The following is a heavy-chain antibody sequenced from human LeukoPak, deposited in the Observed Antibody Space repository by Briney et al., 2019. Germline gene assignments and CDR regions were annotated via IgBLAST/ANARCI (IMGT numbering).Heavy chain of an antibody. D-gene: IGHD3-3*01. CDR3: AKGARKDILRFLEWLLDAFDI. J-gene: IGHJ3*02. V-gene: IGHV3-30*02. CDR2: IRYDGSNK. Sequence: GGSLRLSCAASGFTFSSYGMHWVRQAPGKGLEWVAFIRYDGSNKYYADSVKGRFTISRDNSKNTLYLQMNSLRAEDTAVYYCAKGARKDILRFLEWLLDAFDIWGQGTMVTVSS. CDR1: GFTFSSYG.